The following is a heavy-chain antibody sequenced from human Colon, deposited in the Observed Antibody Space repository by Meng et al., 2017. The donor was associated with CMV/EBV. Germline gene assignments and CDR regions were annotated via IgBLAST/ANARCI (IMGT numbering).Heavy chain of an antibody. V-gene: IGHV1-2*02. D-gene: IGHD6-13*01. CDR3: VRESWYFDF. CDR1: GYTFTANH. J-gene: IGHJ4*02. Sequence: QVQLVQSGTEVKKPGASVKVSCKTSGYTFTANHLHWVQQAPGQGLEWMGWIYPQDGGTYFAQKFQDRVTLTRDTSITTAYMELSGLTSDDTAIYYCVRESWYFDFWGEGTLVTVSS. CDR2: IYPQDGGT.